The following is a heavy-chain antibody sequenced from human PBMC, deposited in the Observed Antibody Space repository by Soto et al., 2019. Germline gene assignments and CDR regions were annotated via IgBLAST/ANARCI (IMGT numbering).Heavy chain of an antibody. J-gene: IGHJ6*02. Sequence: SVKVSCKASGGTFSSYAISWVRQAPGQGLEWMGGIIPIFGTANYAQKFQGRVTITADESTSTAYMELSSLRSEDTAVYYCARGLYSNSYYYYYYGMDVWGQGTTVTVSS. V-gene: IGHV1-69*13. CDR3: ARGLYSNSYYYYYYGMDV. D-gene: IGHD4-4*01. CDR1: GGTFSSYA. CDR2: IIPIFGTA.